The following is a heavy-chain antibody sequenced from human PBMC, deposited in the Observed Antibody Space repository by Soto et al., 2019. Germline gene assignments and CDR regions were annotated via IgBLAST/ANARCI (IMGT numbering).Heavy chain of an antibody. J-gene: IGHJ6*02. CDR1: GFTFSSYA. D-gene: IGHD3-3*01. Sequence: QVQLVESGGGVVQPGRSLRLSCAASGFTFSSYAMHWVRQAPGKGLEWVAVISYDGSNKNHADTVKGRFTIARDNSKNTLYLQMNSLRAEDTAVYYCARGYDFWSGYYYPYGMDVWGQGTTFTVAS. CDR2: ISYDGSNK. CDR3: ARGYDFWSGYYYPYGMDV. V-gene: IGHV3-30-3*01.